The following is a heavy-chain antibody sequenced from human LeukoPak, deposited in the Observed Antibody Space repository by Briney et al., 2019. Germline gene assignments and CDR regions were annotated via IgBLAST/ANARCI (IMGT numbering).Heavy chain of an antibody. D-gene: IGHD2-2*01. CDR1: GYTFTSYA. V-gene: IGHV1-3*01. CDR3: AREALYCSSTSCRINWFDP. CDR2: ISAGNGNT. J-gene: IGHJ5*02. Sequence: ASVKVSCKASGYTFTSYAMHWVRQAPGQRLEWMGWISAGNGNTKYSQKFQGRVTITRDTSASTAYMELSSLRSEDTAVYYCAREALYCSSTSCRINWFDPWGQGTLVTVSS.